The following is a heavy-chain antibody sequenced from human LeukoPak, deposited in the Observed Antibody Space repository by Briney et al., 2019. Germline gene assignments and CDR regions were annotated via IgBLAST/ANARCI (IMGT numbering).Heavy chain of an antibody. V-gene: IGHV3-30*02. J-gene: IGHJ4*02. CDR3: AKGGYSSSFPFDY. D-gene: IGHD6-6*01. CDR2: VRYDGNNK. CDR1: GFIFSKHG. Sequence: GGSLRLSCAASGFIFSKHGIYWVRQAPGKGLEWVAFVRYDGNNKYYADSVKGRFTISRDNSNNKVYLQMNSLRAEDTAVYYCAKGGYSSSFPFDYWGQGTLVTVSS.